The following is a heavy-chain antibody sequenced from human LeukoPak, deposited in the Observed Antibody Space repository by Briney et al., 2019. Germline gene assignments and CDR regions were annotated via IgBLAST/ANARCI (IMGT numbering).Heavy chain of an antibody. CDR3: AIMHGYYDGSGYWVQ. Sequence: GGSLRLSCAASGFTFSSYAMSWVRQAPGKGLEWVSFISPSADRTSNADSVEGRFSISRDNPRNTLYLQMNSLRDEDTAVYCCAIMHGYYDGSGYWVQWGQGTLVTVSS. CDR1: GFTFSSYA. D-gene: IGHD3-22*01. J-gene: IGHJ4*02. V-gene: IGHV3-23*01. CDR2: ISPSADRT.